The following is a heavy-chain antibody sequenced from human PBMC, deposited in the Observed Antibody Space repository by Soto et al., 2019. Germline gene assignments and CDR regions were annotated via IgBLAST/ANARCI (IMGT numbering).Heavy chain of an antibody. CDR1: GFTFSSYA. D-gene: IGHD3-9*01. J-gene: IGHJ6*02. CDR3: AKGLAYDILTGPGPYYYYGMDV. Sequence: PGGSLRLSCAASGFTFSSYAMSWVRQAPGKGLEWVSAISGSGGSTYYADSVKGRFTISRDNSKNTLYLQMNSLRAEDTAVYYCAKGLAYDILTGPGPYYYYGMDVWGQGTTVTVSS. V-gene: IGHV3-23*01. CDR2: ISGSGGST.